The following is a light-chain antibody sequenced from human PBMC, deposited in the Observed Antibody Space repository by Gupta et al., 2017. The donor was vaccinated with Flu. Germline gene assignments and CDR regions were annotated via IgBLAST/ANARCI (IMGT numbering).Light chain of an antibody. CDR2: KNN. CDR1: SSNIGSNT. J-gene: IGLJ2*01. CDR3: AAWDDSLNGPV. V-gene: IGLV1-44*01. Sequence: QSVLTHAPSASGTLGQRVTISCSGNSSNIGSNTVNWYQQLPGTAPKLLIYKNNERPSGVPDRFSGSKSGTSASLAISGLQSEDEAAYYCAAWDDSLNGPVFGGGTKLTVL.